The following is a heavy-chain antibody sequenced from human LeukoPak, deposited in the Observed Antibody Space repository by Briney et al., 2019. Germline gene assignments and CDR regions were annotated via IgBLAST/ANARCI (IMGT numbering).Heavy chain of an antibody. CDR2: ISGSGGST. D-gene: IGHD5-18*01. CDR1: GFTFSSYA. CDR3: ARDRIQLWLLDTDAFDI. Sequence: PGGSLRLSCAASGFTFSSYAMSWVRQAPGKGLEWVSAISGSGGSTYYAGSVKGRFTISRDNSKNTQYLQMNSLRAEDTAVYYCARDRIQLWLLDTDAFDIWGQGTMVTVSS. V-gene: IGHV3-23*01. J-gene: IGHJ3*02.